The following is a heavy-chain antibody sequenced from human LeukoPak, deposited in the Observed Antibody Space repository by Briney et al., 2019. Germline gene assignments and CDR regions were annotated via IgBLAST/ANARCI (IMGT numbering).Heavy chain of an antibody. D-gene: IGHD6-13*01. Sequence: GGSLRLSCAASGFTFSNYYMSWIRHAPGKGLEWVSYINTIGTTIYYADSLKGRFTISRDNAKNSLYLQMNSLRAEDTAVYYCARSLGYSRDWGQGTLVTVSS. CDR3: ARSLGYSRD. J-gene: IGHJ4*02. CDR2: INTIGTTI. V-gene: IGHV3-11*04. CDR1: GFTFSNYY.